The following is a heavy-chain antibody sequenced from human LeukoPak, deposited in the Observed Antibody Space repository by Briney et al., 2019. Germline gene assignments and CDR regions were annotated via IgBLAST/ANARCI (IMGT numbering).Heavy chain of an antibody. Sequence: ASVKVSCKASGYTFTGYYMHWVRQAPRQGLEWMGWINPNSGGTNYAQKFQGRVTMTRDTSISTAYMELSRLRSDDTAVYYCARKGSWRNGMDVWGQGTTVTVSS. CDR3: ARKGSWRNGMDV. CDR1: GYTFTGYY. D-gene: IGHD6-13*01. V-gene: IGHV1-2*02. CDR2: INPNSGGT. J-gene: IGHJ6*02.